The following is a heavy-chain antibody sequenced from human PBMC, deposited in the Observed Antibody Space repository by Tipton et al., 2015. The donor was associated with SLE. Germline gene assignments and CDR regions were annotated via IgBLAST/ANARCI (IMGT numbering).Heavy chain of an antibody. J-gene: IGHJ4*02. CDR2: IYYSGST. V-gene: IGHV4-39*07. CDR3: ARVPPRGAPDY. Sequence: TLSLTCIVSGGSISSSSYYWGWIRQPPGKGLEWIGSIYYSGSTYYNPSLKSRVTISVDTSKNQFSLKLSSVTAADTAVYYCARVPPRGAPDYWGQGTLVTVSS. CDR1: GGSISSSSYY.